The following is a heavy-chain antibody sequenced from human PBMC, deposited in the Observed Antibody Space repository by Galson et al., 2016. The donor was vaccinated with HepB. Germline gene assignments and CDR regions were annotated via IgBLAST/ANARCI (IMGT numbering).Heavy chain of an antibody. V-gene: IGHV3-21*01. J-gene: IGHJ2*01. D-gene: IGHD6-19*01. CDR2: ISSSSSYI. Sequence: SLRLSCAASGFTFSSYSMNWVRQAPGKGLEWVSSISSSSSYIYYADSVKGRFTISRDNAKNSLYLQMTSLRAEDTAVYYCASLFSAAVAGYWYFDLWGRGTLVTVSS. CDR3: ASLFSAAVAGYWYFDL. CDR1: GFTFSSYS.